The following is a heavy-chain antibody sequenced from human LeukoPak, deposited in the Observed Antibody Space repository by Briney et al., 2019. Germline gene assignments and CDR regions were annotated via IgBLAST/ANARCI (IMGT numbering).Heavy chain of an antibody. CDR2: IYYSGT. D-gene: IGHD3-22*01. CDR1: GGSISTYY. V-gene: IGHV4-59*01. CDR3: ASGSYYDSGGPVAY. J-gene: IGHJ4*02. Sequence: PSETLSLTCTVSGGSISTYYWSWIRQSPGKGLEWIGYIYYSGTNYNPSLKSRVTISVDTSKTQFSLKLSSVTAADTAVYYCASGSYYDSGGPVAYWGQGTLVTVSS.